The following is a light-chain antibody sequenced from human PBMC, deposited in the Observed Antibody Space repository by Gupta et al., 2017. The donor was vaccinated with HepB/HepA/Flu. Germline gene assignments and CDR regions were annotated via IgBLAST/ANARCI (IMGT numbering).Light chain of an antibody. J-gene: IGLJ2*01. V-gene: IGLV2-18*02. CDR2: EVS. CDR1: ISDVGSYNR. Sequence: SALTHPPPGPGFPAQSVTIACNGTISDVGSYNRVCQHQQPPGTAHIVMIYEVSNRPAVVPDRVSGSKSANTASLTISGLQSEDEAYYYCSSYTRSNTWVFGGGTKLTVL. CDR3: SSYTRSNTWV.